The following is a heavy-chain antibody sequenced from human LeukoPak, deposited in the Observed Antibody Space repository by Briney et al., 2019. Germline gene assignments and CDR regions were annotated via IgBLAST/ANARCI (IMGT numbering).Heavy chain of an antibody. CDR2: IYYTGTP. J-gene: IGHJ3*02. CDR3: ARVKSTVTSFDI. D-gene: IGHD2/OR15-2a*01. Sequence: PSETLSLTCTVSGGSISSYYGSWLRQSPGKGLEWIANIYYTGTPYYNPSLQSRVTISVDMSKNQFSLKLSTVTAADPAVYYCARVKSTVTSFDIWGQGTMVTVSS. V-gene: IGHV4-59*01. CDR1: GGSISSYY.